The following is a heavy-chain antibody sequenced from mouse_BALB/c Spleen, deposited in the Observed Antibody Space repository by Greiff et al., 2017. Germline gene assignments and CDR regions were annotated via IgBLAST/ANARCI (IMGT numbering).Heavy chain of an antibody. CDR3: ARDYYGSFAY. V-gene: IGHV1S26*01. J-gene: IGHJ3*01. D-gene: IGHD1-1*01. CDR2: INPSTGYT. Sequence: QVQLKESGPELVKPGASVKMSCKASGYTFTSYWMHWVKQRPGQGLEWIGYINPSTGYTEYNQKFKDKATLTADKSSSTAYMQLSSLTSEDSAVYYCARDYYGSFAYWGQGTLVTVSA. CDR1: GYTFTSYW.